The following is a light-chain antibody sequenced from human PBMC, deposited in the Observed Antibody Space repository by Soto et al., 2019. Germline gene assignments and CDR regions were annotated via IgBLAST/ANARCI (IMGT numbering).Light chain of an antibody. CDR1: QSCSTIY. V-gene: IGKV3-20*01. CDR3: QQYGSSQT. J-gene: IGKJ1*01. CDR2: DVS. Sequence: ETVLTQSPGTLSLSPGERANLSCSSSQSCSTIYLACYLQKPGQAPRLLIYDVSSRATGIPDKFSGSGSGTDFPLTISRLEPEDFAMYECQQYGSSQTFGQGTKVEIK.